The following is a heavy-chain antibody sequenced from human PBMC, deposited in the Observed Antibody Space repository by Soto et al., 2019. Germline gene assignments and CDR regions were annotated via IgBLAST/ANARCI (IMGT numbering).Heavy chain of an antibody. CDR2: IYYSGTT. Sequence: QVQLQESGPGLVKPSETMSLTCTVSGVSIRNDYWNWVRQSPGKGLEWIGFIYYSGTTKYNPSLPGWVTLAGSTSKDSVSLKFDSVAAQVTGVYYWGRGGGSFSSGWYFDDWGQGTLVTVSS. D-gene: IGHD6-19*01. CDR3: GRGGGSFSSGWYFDD. CDR1: GVSIRNDY. J-gene: IGHJ4*02. V-gene: IGHV4-59*08.